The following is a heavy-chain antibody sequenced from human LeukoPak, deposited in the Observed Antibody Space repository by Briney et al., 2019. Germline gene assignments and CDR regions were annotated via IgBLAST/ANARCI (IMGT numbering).Heavy chain of an antibody. CDR3: ARDCGDYNGKVVD. D-gene: IGHD4-17*01. V-gene: IGHV4-4*07. CDR2: IYTSGST. CDR1: GGSIRSYY. J-gene: IGHJ4*02. Sequence: SETLSLTCTVCGGSIRSYYWRWIRQPAGKGLEWIGLIYTSGSTNYNPSLKSRVTMSVDTSKNRFSLKLSSVTAADTAVYYCARDCGDYNGKVVDWGQGTLVSVSS.